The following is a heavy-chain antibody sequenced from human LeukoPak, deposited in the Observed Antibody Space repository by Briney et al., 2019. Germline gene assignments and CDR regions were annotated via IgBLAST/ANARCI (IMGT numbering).Heavy chain of an antibody. CDR2: ISAYNGDT. CDR3: AREAPGSYYLGYYYYGMDV. V-gene: IGHV1-18*01. J-gene: IGHJ6*02. Sequence: GASVKVSCKASGYTFTSYGISWVRQAPGQGLEWMGWISAYNGDTNYAQKLQGRVTMTTDTSTSTAYMELRSLRSDDTAVYYCAREAPGSYYLGYYYYGMDVWGQGTTVTVSS. D-gene: IGHD3-10*01. CDR1: GYTFTSYG.